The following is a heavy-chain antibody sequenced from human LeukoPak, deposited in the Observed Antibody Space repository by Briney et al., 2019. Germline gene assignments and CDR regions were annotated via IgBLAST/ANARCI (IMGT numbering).Heavy chain of an antibody. CDR3: AKDPAVLYYFDY. J-gene: IGHJ4*02. D-gene: IGHD2/OR15-2a*01. CDR1: GFTFTNAW. Sequence: PGGSLRLSCAASGFTFTNAWMSWVRQAPGKGLEWVAVISYDGSNKYYADSVKGRFTISRDNSKNTLHLQMNSLRAEDTAVYYCAKDPAVLYYFDYWGQGTLVTVSS. V-gene: IGHV3-30*18. CDR2: ISYDGSNK.